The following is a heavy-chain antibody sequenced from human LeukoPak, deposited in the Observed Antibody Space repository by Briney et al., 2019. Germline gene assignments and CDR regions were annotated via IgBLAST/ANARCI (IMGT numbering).Heavy chain of an antibody. Sequence: GRSLRLSCAASGFTFSSYGMHWVRQAPGKGLEWVAVISYDGSNKYYADSVKGRFIISRDNSKNTLYLQMNSLRAEDTAVYYCAKLACSGTSCYPFDYWGQGTLVTVSS. V-gene: IGHV3-30*18. CDR2: ISYDGSNK. CDR3: AKLACSGTSCYPFDY. J-gene: IGHJ4*02. CDR1: GFTFSSYG. D-gene: IGHD2-2*01.